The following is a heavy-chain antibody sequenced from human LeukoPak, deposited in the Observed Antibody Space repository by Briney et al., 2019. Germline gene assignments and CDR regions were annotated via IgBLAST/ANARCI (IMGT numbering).Heavy chain of an antibody. CDR1: GGFISSGGYY. D-gene: IGHD2-15*01. CDR2: IYYSGST. J-gene: IGHJ4*02. CDR3: ARGYCSGGSCYPVYYFDY. Sequence: SSETLSLTCTVSGGFISSGGYYWSWIRQHPGKGLEWIGYIYYSGSTYYNPSLKSRVTISVDTSKNQFSLKLSSVTAADTAVYYCARGYCSGGSCYPVYYFDYWGQGTLVTVSS. V-gene: IGHV4-31*03.